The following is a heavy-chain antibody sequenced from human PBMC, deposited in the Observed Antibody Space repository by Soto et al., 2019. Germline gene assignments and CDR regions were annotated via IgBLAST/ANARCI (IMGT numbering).Heavy chain of an antibody. D-gene: IGHD1-1*01. CDR2: IYNSGKY. CDR1: GGSISSGGYY. CDR3: ARTLPNRQLFDS. J-gene: IGHJ4*02. Sequence: PSETLSLTCTVSGGSISSGGYYWSWIRQHPGKGLEWIGYIYNSGKYNYNPSLEGRLTISIDTSKNQFSLRLASVTAADTAVYYCARTLPNRQLFDSWSQGTLVTVSS. V-gene: IGHV4-61*08.